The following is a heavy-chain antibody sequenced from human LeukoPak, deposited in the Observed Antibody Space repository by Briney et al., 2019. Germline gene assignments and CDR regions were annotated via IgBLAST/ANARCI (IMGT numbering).Heavy chain of an antibody. CDR3: AKDACSGGSCYNFDY. D-gene: IGHD2-15*01. V-gene: IGHV3-30*18. Sequence: GGSLRLSCAASGFTFSSYGMHWVRQAPGKGLEWVAVISYDGSNKYYADSVKGRLTISRDNSKNTLYLQMNSLRAEDTAVYYCAKDACSGGSCYNFDYWGQGTLVTVSS. CDR2: ISYDGSNK. CDR1: GFTFSSYG. J-gene: IGHJ4*02.